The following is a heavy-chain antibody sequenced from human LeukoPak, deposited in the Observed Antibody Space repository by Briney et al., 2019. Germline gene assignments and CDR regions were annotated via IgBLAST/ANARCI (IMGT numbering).Heavy chain of an antibody. CDR2: MSYDGNNK. J-gene: IGHJ4*02. V-gene: IGHV3-30*04. CDR1: GFTFSSYA. CDR3: ARGLSSGWFLDY. D-gene: IGHD6-19*01. Sequence: PGGSLRLSCAASGFTFSSYAMHWVRQAPGKGLEWVAVMSYDGNNKYYADSVKGRFTISRDNSKNTLYLQMNSLKPEDTAVYYCARGLSSGWFLDYWGQGTLVTVSS.